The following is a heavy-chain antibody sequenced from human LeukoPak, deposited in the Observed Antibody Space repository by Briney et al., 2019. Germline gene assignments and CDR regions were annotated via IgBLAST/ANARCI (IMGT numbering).Heavy chain of an antibody. D-gene: IGHD3-22*01. J-gene: IGHJ4*02. CDR3: AKGSEDFMIVVVITDY. CDR1: GFTFSSYA. V-gene: IGHV3-23*01. CDR2: ISGSGGST. Sequence: GSLRLSCAASGFTFSSYAMSWVRQAPGKGLEWVSAISGSGGSTYYADSVKGRFTISRDNSKNTLYLQMNSLRAEDTAVYYCAKGSEDFMIVVVITDYWGQGTLVTVSS.